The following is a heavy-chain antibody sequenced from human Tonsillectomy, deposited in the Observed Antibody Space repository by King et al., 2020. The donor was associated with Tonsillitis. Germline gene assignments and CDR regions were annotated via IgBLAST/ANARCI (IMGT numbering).Heavy chain of an antibody. J-gene: IGHJ4*02. Sequence: QLVQSGAEVKKPGASVKVSCKASGYTFTSYYMHWVRQAPGQGLEWMGIINPSGGSTSYAQKFQGRVTMTRDTSTSTVYMELSSLRSEDTAVYYCARDLGGATIGPTREFDYWGQGTLVTVSS. CDR1: GYTFTSYY. CDR3: ARDLGGATIGPTREFDY. CDR2: INPSGGST. D-gene: IGHD1-26*01. V-gene: IGHV1-46*01.